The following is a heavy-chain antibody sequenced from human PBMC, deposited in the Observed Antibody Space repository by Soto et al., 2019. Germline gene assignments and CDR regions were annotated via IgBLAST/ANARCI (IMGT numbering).Heavy chain of an antibody. D-gene: IGHD1-1*01. CDR1: GGSIRHGDYY. CDR2: ISSSGST. V-gene: IGHV4-30-4*01. CDR3: ARDARNWNAMRGTNWFDP. Sequence: SETLSLTCTVSGGSIRHGDYYWSWIRQPPGKGLEWIGFISSSGSTSFNPSLKSRINISLDTSKNSFSLNVNSVTAADTAIYYCARDARNWNAMRGTNWFDPWGQGTLVTVSS. J-gene: IGHJ5*02.